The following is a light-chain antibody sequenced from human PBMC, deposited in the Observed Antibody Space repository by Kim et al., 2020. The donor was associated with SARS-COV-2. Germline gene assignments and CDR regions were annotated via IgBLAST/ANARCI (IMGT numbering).Light chain of an antibody. Sequence: EIVLTQSPGTLSLSPGERATLSCRASQSVSSNSLAWYQQKPGQAPRLLIYGASSKATGIPDRFSGSGSGTDFTLTISRLEPEDFAVFYCQQYGTSPNTFGGGTKVDIK. J-gene: IGKJ4*01. CDR2: GAS. CDR1: QSVSSNS. V-gene: IGKV3-20*01. CDR3: QQYGTSPNT.